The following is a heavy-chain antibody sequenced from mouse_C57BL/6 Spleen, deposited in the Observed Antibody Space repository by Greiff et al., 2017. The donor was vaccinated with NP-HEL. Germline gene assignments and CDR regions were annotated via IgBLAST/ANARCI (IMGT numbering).Heavy chain of an antibody. CDR3: SSGGLRRGYYAMDY. CDR1: GFTFSDYG. D-gene: IGHD2-2*01. Sequence: EVQVVESGGGLVKPGGSLKLSCAASGFTFSDYGMHWVRQAPEKGLEWVAYISSGSSTIYYADTVTGRFTISRDNAKNTLFLQMTSLRSEDTAMYYCSSGGLRRGYYAMDYWGQGTSVTVSS. V-gene: IGHV5-17*01. J-gene: IGHJ4*01. CDR2: ISSGSSTI.